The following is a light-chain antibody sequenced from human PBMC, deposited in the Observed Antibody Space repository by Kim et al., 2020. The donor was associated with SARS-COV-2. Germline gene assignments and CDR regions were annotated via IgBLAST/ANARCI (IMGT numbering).Light chain of an antibody. CDR1: SSNIGSNT. J-gene: IGLJ1*01. CDR2: SNN. CDR3: AAWDDSLRV. Sequence: ELTQPPSASGTPGQRVTISCSGSSSNIGSNTVNWYQQLPGTAPKLLIYSNNQRPSGVPDRFSGSKSGTSASLAISGLQYEDEADYYCAAWDDSLRVFGTGTKVTVL. V-gene: IGLV1-44*01.